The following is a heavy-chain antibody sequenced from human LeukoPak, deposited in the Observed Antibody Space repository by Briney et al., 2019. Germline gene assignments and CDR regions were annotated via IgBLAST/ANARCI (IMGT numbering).Heavy chain of an antibody. CDR1: GFTFSSYA. D-gene: IGHD2-15*01. CDR3: ANGPGLYCSGGSCDSYY. Sequence: PGGSLRLSCAASGFTFSSYAMSWVRQAPGKGLEWVSTLSGSGSSTYYSGSVKGRFTISRDNSKNTLYLQMNSLRAEDTAVYYCANGPGLYCSGGSCDSYYWGQGTLVTVSS. V-gene: IGHV3-23*01. J-gene: IGHJ4*02. CDR2: LSGSGSST.